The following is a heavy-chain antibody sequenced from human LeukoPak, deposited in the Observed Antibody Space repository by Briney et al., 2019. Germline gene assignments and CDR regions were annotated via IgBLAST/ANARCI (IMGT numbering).Heavy chain of an antibody. CDR2: FSTSSGTI. J-gene: IGHJ4*02. D-gene: IGHD3-22*01. CDR1: GFTFSSYS. V-gene: IGHV3-48*01. CDR3: ATWYYYDSSGYPLVDY. Sequence: GGSLRLSCAASGFTFSSYSMNWVRQAPGKGLEWISYFSTSSGTISYADSEKGRFTISRDNAKNSLYLQMNSLRAEDTAVYYCATWYYYDSSGYPLVDYWGQGTLVTVSS.